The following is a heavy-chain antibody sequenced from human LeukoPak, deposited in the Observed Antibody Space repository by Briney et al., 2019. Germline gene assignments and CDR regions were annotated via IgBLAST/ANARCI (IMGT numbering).Heavy chain of an antibody. Sequence: EASVKVSCKASGYTFTSYYMHWVRQAPGQGLEWMGWISAYNGNTNYAQKLQGRVTMTTDTSTSTAYMELRSLRSDDTAVYYCARQSYSSGWNFDYWGQGTLVTVSS. D-gene: IGHD6-19*01. J-gene: IGHJ4*02. CDR1: GYTFTSYY. V-gene: IGHV1-18*04. CDR3: ARQSYSSGWNFDY. CDR2: ISAYNGNT.